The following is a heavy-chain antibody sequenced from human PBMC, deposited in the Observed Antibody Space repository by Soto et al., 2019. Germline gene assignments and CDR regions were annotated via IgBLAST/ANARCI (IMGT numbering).Heavy chain of an antibody. V-gene: IGHV3-7*01. CDR3: ARAASWYGHSYYYYGMDV. J-gene: IGHJ6*02. CDR1: GFTLSRYW. D-gene: IGHD6-13*01. Sequence: EVQLVESGGGLVQPGGSLRLSCAASGFTLSRYWMSWVRQAPGKGLEWVANIKQDGSEKDYVDSVKGRVTISRDNPKNSLYLQMKRLTAEDTAVYYCARAASWYGHSYYYYGMDVWGQGTTVTVSS. CDR2: IKQDGSEK.